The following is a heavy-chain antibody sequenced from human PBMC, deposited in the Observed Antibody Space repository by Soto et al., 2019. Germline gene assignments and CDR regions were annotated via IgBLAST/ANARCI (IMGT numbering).Heavy chain of an antibody. CDR2: IKSKIDGGTT. CDR3: TTVYSPYYFDY. CDR1: GFTFSNAW. D-gene: IGHD2-15*01. Sequence: GGSLRLSCVVSGFTFSNAWMNWVRQAPGKGLEWVGRIKSKIDGGTTDYAAPVKGRFTISRGESKNTLYLQMNSLKTEDTAVYYCTTVYSPYYFDYWGQGTLVTVSS. V-gene: IGHV3-15*07. J-gene: IGHJ4*02.